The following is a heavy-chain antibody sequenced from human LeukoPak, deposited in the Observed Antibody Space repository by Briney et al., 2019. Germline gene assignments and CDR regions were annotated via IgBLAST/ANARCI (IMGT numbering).Heavy chain of an antibody. J-gene: IGHJ5*02. D-gene: IGHD6-13*01. Sequence: GASVKVSCKASGYIFTSYGINWVRQATGQGLEWMGWMNPNSGNTGYAQKFQGRVTMTEDTSTDTAYMELSSLRSEDTAVYYCATDPYSSSPHNWFDPWGQGTLVTVSS. CDR1: GYIFTSYG. V-gene: IGHV1-8*01. CDR3: ATDPYSSSPHNWFDP. CDR2: MNPNSGNT.